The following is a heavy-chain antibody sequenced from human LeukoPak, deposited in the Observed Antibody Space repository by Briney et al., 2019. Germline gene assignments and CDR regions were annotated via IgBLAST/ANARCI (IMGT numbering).Heavy chain of an antibody. CDR3: ARVPPKVVVFDY. J-gene: IGHJ4*02. V-gene: IGHV3-30*02. CDR2: IRYDGSNK. D-gene: IGHD2-15*01. CDR1: GFTFSSYG. Sequence: GGSLRLSCAASGFTFSSYGMHWVRQAPGKGLEWVAFIRYDGSNKYYADSVKGRFTISRDNAKNSLYLQMNSLRAEDTAVYYCARVPPKVVVFDYWGQGTLVTVSS.